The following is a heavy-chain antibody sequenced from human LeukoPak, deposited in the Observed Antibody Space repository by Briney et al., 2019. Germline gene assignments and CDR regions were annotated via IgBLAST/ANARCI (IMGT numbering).Heavy chain of an antibody. J-gene: IGHJ4*02. CDR1: GFTFNTYG. D-gene: IGHD3-22*01. V-gene: IGHV3-30*03. Sequence: GGSLRLSCVASGFTFNTYGMNWVRQAPGKGLEWVAVISHHGSNKFYADSVKGRFTITRDNSKSTLFLRMNSLRAEDTAVYYCARASFYDSGGYFYPHFDYWGQGTLVTVSS. CDR2: ISHHGSNK. CDR3: ARASFYDSGGYFYPHFDY.